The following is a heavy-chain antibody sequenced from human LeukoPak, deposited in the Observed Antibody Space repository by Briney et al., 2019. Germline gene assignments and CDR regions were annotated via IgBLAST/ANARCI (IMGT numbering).Heavy chain of an antibody. V-gene: IGHV3-74*01. J-gene: IGHJ4*02. Sequence: SGGSLRLSCAASGFTFSSYWMHWVRQAPGKGLVWVSRINSDGSITTYADSVKGRFTISRDNAKNTLYVQMNSLRAEDTAVYYCARDLGRDATKNWGQGTLVTVSS. CDR3: ARDLGRDATKN. D-gene: IGHD5-24*01. CDR2: INSDGSIT. CDR1: GFTFSSYW.